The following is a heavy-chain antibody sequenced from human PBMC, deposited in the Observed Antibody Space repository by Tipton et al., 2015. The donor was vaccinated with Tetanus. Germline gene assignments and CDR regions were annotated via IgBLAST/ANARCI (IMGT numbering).Heavy chain of an antibody. Sequence: LSLTCTVSGGSLSRGGYYWTWIRQNPGKGLEWIGDIYYSGSTYYNPSLKSRVSISVDTSKNQFSLKLNSVTAADTAVYYCARDQARGARGWNYFDYWGQGTLVTVSS. CDR3: ARDQARGARGWNYFDY. V-gene: IGHV4-31*03. CDR2: IYYSGST. CDR1: GGSLSRGGYY. J-gene: IGHJ4*02. D-gene: IGHD1-26*01.